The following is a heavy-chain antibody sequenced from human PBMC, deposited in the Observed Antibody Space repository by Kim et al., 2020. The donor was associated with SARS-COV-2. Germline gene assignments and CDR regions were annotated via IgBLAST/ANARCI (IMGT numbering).Heavy chain of an antibody. J-gene: IGHJ4*02. V-gene: IGHV4-39*01. Sequence: SLKSRVTISVDTSKNQFSLKLSSVTAADTAVYYCARHLRSQQLVLFYFDYWGQGTLVTVSS. CDR3: ARHLRSQQLVLFYFDY. D-gene: IGHD6-13*01.